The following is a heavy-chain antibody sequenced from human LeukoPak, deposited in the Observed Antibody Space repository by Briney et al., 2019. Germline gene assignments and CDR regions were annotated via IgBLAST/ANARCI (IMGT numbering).Heavy chain of an antibody. J-gene: IGHJ4*02. CDR1: GFTFSSCG. V-gene: IGHV3-30*02. CDR2: IRYDGSNK. CDR3: AKVLFSFRSLEWFLKGYFDY. Sequence: GGSLRLSCAASGFTFSSCGMHWVRQAPGKGLEWVAFIRYDGSNKYYADSVKGRFTISRDNSKNTLYLQMNSLRAEDTAVYYCAKVLFSFRSLEWFLKGYFDYWGQGTLVTVSS. D-gene: IGHD3-3*01.